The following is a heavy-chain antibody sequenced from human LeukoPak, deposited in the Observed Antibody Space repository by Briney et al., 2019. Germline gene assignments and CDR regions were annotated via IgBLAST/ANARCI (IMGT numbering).Heavy chain of an antibody. CDR1: GYTFTSYG. J-gene: IGHJ4*02. CDR2: MNPNSGNT. Sequence: ASVKVSCKASGYTFTSYGISWVRQAPGQGLEWMGWMNPNSGNTGYAQKFQGRVTMTRNTSISTAYMELSSLRSEDTAVYYCARGIGYSSSWSDYWGQGTLVTVSS. D-gene: IGHD6-13*01. V-gene: IGHV1-8*02. CDR3: ARGIGYSSSWSDY.